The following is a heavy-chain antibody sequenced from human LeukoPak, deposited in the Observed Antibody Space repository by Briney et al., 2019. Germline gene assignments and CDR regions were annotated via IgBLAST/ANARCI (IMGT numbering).Heavy chain of an antibody. D-gene: IGHD2-2*01. V-gene: IGHV3-23*01. J-gene: IGHJ4*02. CDR3: VSFLLADIQHLVFDY. CDR1: GFTFSSFA. CDR2: ISGSGGST. Sequence: QPGGSLLLSCAAPGFTFSSFAMNWVRQAPGKELEWVSAISGSGGSTNYADFAKDRFTISRDNSGNTLYLQMNSLRAEDTAIYYCVSFLLADIQHLVFDYWGQGTLVTVSS.